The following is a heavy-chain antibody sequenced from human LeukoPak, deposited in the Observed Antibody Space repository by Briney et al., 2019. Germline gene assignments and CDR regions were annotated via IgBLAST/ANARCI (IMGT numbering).Heavy chain of an antibody. CDR3: ARVYSRENYFDY. J-gene: IGHJ4*02. CDR2: IYHSGST. D-gene: IGHD5-18*01. Sequence: SETLSLTCAVSGGSISSSNWWSWVRQPPGKGLEWIGEIYHSGSTNYNPSLKSRGTISVDKSTNQFSLKLSSVTAADTAVYYCARVYSRENYFDYWGQGTLVTVSS. V-gene: IGHV4-4*02. CDR1: GGSISSSNW.